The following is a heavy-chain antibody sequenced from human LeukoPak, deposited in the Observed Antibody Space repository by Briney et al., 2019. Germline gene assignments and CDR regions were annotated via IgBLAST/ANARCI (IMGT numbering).Heavy chain of an antibody. Sequence: ASVKVSCKASGDTFTGYYMHWVRQAPGQGLEWMGWINPNNGGTHYAQTFQGRVTMTRDTSISTAYMELSSLRSDDTAVYYCARAKMGVTTPASDYWGQGTLVTVSS. CDR1: GDTFTGYY. CDR3: ARAKMGVTTPASDY. V-gene: IGHV1-2*02. J-gene: IGHJ4*02. CDR2: INPNNGGT. D-gene: IGHD1-26*01.